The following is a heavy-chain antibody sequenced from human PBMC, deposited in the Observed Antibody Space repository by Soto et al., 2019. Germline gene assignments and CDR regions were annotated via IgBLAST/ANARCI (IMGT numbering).Heavy chain of an antibody. V-gene: IGHV4-34*01. D-gene: IGHD6-6*01. CDR3: ARAPKVSGSAQPRPDF. CDR1: SGSLSGYY. J-gene: IGHJ4*02. Sequence: SETLSLTCSLYSGSLSGYYWSWIRQPPGKGLEWIGEISPSGTTNYSPSLKSRVSISVDTSKNQFSLNLTSLTAADTAVYYCARAPKVSGSAQPRPDFWGQGSLVTVS. CDR2: ISPSGTT.